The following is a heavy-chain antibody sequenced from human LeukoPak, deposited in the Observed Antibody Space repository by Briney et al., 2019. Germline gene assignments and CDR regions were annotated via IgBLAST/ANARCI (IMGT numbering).Heavy chain of an antibody. J-gene: IGHJ5*02. CDR2: INPSSGST. Sequence: ASVKVSCTASGYTFSSYYMHWVRQAPGQGLEWMGIINPSSGSTSYAQKFQGRVTMTGDTSTSTVYMELSSLRSEDTAVYYCARGGIMGAHWFDPGAREPWSPSPQ. CDR1: GYTFSSYY. V-gene: IGHV1-46*01. D-gene: IGHD1-26*01. CDR3: ARGGIMGAHWFDP.